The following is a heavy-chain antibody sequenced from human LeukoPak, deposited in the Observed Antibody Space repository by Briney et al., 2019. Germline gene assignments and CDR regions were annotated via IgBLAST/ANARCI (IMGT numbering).Heavy chain of an antibody. V-gene: IGHV3-66*01. CDR2: IYSGGST. J-gene: IGHJ3*02. Sequence: GGSLRLSCAASGFTVSSNYMSWVRQAPGKGLEWVSVIYSGGSTYYADSVKGRFTISRDNSKNTLYLQMNSLRAEDTAVYYCARGLVYCSGGSCYSIAFDIWGQGTMVTVSS. D-gene: IGHD2-15*01. CDR3: ARGLVYCSGGSCYSIAFDI. CDR1: GFTVSSNY.